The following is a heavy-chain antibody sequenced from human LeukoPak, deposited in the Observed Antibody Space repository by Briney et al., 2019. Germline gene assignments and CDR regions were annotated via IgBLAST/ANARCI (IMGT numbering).Heavy chain of an antibody. D-gene: IGHD6-13*01. J-gene: IGHJ4*02. CDR3: AREHESSSWTFDY. Sequence: GGSLRLSCAASGFTFSTYWMSWVRQAPGKGLEWVANIKQDGSEKYYVDSVKGRFTISRDNAKNSLYMQMNSLRVEDTAVYYCAREHESSSWTFDYWGQGTLVTVSS. CDR2: IKQDGSEK. CDR1: GFTFSTYW. V-gene: IGHV3-7*04.